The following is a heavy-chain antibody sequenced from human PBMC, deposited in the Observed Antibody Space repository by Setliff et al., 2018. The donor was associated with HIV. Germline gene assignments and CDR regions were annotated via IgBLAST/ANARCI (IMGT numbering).Heavy chain of an antibody. J-gene: IGHJ6*03. CDR3: ARYMRRYDILTLHYMDV. CDR2: IYSGGTTT. D-gene: IGHD3-9*01. V-gene: IGHV3-23*03. Sequence: GGSLRLSCAASGFTFSSYAMNWVRQAPGKGLEWVSVIYSGGTTTYYADSVKGRFTISRDNAKNSLYLQMNSLRAEDTAMYYCARYMRRYDILTLHYMDVWGKGTTVTVSS. CDR1: GFTFSSYA.